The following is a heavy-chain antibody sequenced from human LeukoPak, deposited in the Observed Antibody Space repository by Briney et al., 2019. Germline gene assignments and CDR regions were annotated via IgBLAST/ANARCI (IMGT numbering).Heavy chain of an antibody. CDR2: IYESGST. J-gene: IGHJ4*02. CDR1: GESLNSYY. Sequence: PSETLSLTCAVYGESLNSYYWSWIRQPTGKGLEWIGEIYESGSTEYNPSLKSRVTISMVPSKQQFSLSLTSVTAADTAVYYCARESIAAAGTPLDYWGQGTLVTVSS. D-gene: IGHD6-13*01. V-gene: IGHV4-34*01. CDR3: ARESIAAAGTPLDY.